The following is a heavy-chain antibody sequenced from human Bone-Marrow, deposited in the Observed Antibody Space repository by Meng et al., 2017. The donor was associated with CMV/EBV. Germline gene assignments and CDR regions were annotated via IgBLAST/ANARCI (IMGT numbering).Heavy chain of an antibody. J-gene: IGHJ4*02. CDR3: ARVAYDFWSGCGY. D-gene: IGHD3-3*01. CDR2: LSYDGTNK. Sequence: GESLKISCVASGFTFSSYGMHWVRQAPGKGLEWVAVLSYDGTNKYFADSVKGRFTISRDNSKNTLYLQMNSLRTEGTALYYCARVAYDFWSGCGYWGQGTLVTVSS. V-gene: IGHV3-30*19. CDR1: GFTFSSYG.